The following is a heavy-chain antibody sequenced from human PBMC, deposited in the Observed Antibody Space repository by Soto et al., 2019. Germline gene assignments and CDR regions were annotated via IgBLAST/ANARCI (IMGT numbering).Heavy chain of an antibody. J-gene: IGHJ4*02. CDR2: ISDDGSRA. CDR3: TRGPRPSSVGTGAF. Sequence: LRLSCTASGFTFSMYWMHWVRQVPGKGPEWVSRISDDGSRADYADSVKGRFTISRDNAKNTLYLEMHVLRADDTAVYYCTRGPRPSSVGTGAFWGQGTPVTVSS. V-gene: IGHV3-74*01. CDR1: GFTFSMYW. D-gene: IGHD3-10*01.